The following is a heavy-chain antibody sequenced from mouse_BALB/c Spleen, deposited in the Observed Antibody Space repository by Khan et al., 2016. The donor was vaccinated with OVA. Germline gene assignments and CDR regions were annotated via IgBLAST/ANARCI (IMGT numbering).Heavy chain of an antibody. V-gene: IGHV3-2*02. CDR3: ARKDYDDYDPFAY. D-gene: IGHD2-4*01. CDR2: ISHSGNT. J-gene: IGHJ3*01. CDR1: GYSITSEYT. Sequence: EVKLQESGPGLVKPSQSLSLTCTVTGYSITSEYTWNWIRKFPGNKLEWMGFISHSGNTRYNQSLQSRISITRDTSKKQFFLQLNSVTSEDTATDYGARKDYDDYDPFAYGGQVTLVTVSA.